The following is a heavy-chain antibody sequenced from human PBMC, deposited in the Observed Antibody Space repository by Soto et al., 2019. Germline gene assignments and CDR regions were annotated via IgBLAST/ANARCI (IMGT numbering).Heavy chain of an antibody. V-gene: IGHV3-33*01. CDR3: ARGAGHYYYYMDV. CDR1: GFTFSNYG. J-gene: IGHJ6*03. CDR2: IWYDGNNK. Sequence: QVQLVESGGGVVQPGRSLRLSCAASGFTFSNYGIHWVRQAPGKGLEWVAIIWYDGNNKYYADSVKGRFTISRDNSKNTLYLQMNSLRAEDTAVYYCARGAGHYYYYMDVWGEGTTVTVSS.